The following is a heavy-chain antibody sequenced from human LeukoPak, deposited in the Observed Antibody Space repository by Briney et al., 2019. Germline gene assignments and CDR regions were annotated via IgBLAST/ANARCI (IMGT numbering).Heavy chain of an antibody. J-gene: IGHJ6*03. CDR2: IRYDGSNK. V-gene: IGHV3-30*02. D-gene: IGHD2-2*01. CDR1: GFTFSSYA. Sequence: PGGSLRLSCAASGFTFSSYAMHWVRQAPGKGLEWVAFIRYDGSNKYYADSVKGRFTISRDNSKNTLYPQMNSLRAEDTAVYYCAKAACSSTSCRYYYYYMDVWGKGTTVTISS. CDR3: AKAACSSTSCRYYYYYMDV.